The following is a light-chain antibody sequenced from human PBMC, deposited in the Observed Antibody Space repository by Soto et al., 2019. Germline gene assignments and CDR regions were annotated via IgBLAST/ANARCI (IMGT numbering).Light chain of an antibody. J-gene: IGKJ3*01. V-gene: IGKV3-11*01. Sequence: EIVLTQSPATLSLSPGERATLSCRASQSVSSYLAWYQQKPGQAPRLLIYDASNSATGIPARFSGSWFGTDFTLTISSLDPEDFAFYYCQQRSNWPFTFGPETKVDIK. CDR1: QSVSSY. CDR2: DAS. CDR3: QQRSNWPFT.